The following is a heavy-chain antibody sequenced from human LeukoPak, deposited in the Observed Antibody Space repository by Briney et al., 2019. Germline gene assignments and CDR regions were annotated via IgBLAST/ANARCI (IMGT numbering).Heavy chain of an antibody. V-gene: IGHV3-7*02. CDR2: INQDGSEK. D-gene: IGHD6-19*01. Sequence: GGSLRLSCAASGFTLSSYWMSWVRQAPGKGLEWVANINQDGSEKYFVDSVKGRFIISRDNAKNSLYLQMNSLRAEDTAVYYCARGWLSNTFDYWGQGTLVTVSS. CDR3: ARGWLSNTFDY. CDR1: GFTLSSYW. J-gene: IGHJ4*02.